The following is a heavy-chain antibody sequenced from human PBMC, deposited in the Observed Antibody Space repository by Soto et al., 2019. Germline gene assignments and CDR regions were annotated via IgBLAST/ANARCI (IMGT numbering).Heavy chain of an antibody. Sequence: ASVKVSCKASGYTFTGYYMHWVRQAPGQGLEWMGWINPNSGGTNYAQKFQGWVTMTRDTSISTAYMELSRLRSDDTAVYYCARGLYSSTRIYGMDVWGQGTTVTVSS. D-gene: IGHD6-13*01. V-gene: IGHV1-2*04. CDR2: INPNSGGT. J-gene: IGHJ6*02. CDR1: GYTFTGYY. CDR3: ARGLYSSTRIYGMDV.